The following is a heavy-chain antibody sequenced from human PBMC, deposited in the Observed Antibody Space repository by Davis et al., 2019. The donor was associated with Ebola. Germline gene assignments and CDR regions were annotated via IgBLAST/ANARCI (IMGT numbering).Heavy chain of an antibody. J-gene: IGHJ6*02. Sequence: PGGSLRLSCAASGFTFSDYYMSWIRQAPGKGLEWVSYISSSGSTIYYADSVKGRFTISRDNAKNSLYLQMNSLRAEDTAVYYCARAGFWYCSGGSCSKPRGSYYGMDVWGQGTTVTVSS. D-gene: IGHD2-15*01. CDR2: ISSSGSTI. V-gene: IGHV3-11*01. CDR3: ARAGFWYCSGGSCSKPRGSYYGMDV. CDR1: GFTFSDYY.